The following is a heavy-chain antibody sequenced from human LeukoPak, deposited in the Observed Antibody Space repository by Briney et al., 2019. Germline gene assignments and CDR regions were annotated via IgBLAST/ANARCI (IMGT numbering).Heavy chain of an antibody. CDR1: GYTFTSYY. V-gene: IGHV1-46*01. D-gene: IGHD5-18*01. J-gene: IGHJ6*02. CDR3: ASLAPKDTAMVTGYYYGMDV. Sequence: ASVKVSCKASGYTFTSYYMHWVRQAPGQGLEWMGIINPSGGSTSYAQKFQGRVTMTRDTSTSTVYMELSCLRSEDTAVYYCASLAPKDTAMVTGYYYGMDVWGQGTTVTVSS. CDR2: INPSGGST.